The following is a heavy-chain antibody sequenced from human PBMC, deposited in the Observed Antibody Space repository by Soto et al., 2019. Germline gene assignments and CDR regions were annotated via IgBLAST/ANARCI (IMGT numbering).Heavy chain of an antibody. CDR1: GYSVSSNTSD. D-gene: IGHD5-12*01. CDR2: TYFRSRWYN. CDR3: ARDLESGYSNYYYYMDV. Sequence: PSQTLSLNCAISGYSVSSNTSDWHWIRQSPSRGLEWLGRTYFRSRWYNDYAVSVKSRITINADTSKNQFSLHLNSVSPEDTAVYYCARDLESGYSNYYYYMDVWGKGTTVT. J-gene: IGHJ6*03. V-gene: IGHV6-1*01.